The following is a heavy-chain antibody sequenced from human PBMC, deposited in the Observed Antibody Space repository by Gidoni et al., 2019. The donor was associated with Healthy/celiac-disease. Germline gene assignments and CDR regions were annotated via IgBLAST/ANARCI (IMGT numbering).Heavy chain of an antibody. Sequence: QAQLVQSGAEVKKPGSSVKLSCKASGGTFSSYAISWVRQAPGQGLEWMGGIIPSFGTANYAQKFQGRVTITADESTSTAYMELSSLRSEDTAVYYCARGHYYYGSGGRRWNWFDPWGQGTLVTVSA. CDR2: IIPSFGTA. V-gene: IGHV1-69*01. CDR3: ARGHYYYGSGGRRWNWFDP. D-gene: IGHD3-10*01. J-gene: IGHJ5*02. CDR1: GGTFSSYA.